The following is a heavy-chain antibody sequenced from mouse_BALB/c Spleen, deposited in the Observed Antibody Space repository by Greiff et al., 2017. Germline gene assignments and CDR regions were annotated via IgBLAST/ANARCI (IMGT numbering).Heavy chain of an antibody. CDR3: AKGVLRHYYAMDY. D-gene: IGHD1-2*01. CDR1: GFTFSSFG. V-gene: IGHV5-17*02. CDR2: ISSGSSTI. Sequence: EVQGVESGGGLVQPGGSRKLSCAASGFTFSSFGMHWVRQAPEKGLEWVAYISSGSSTIYYADTVKGRFTISRDNPKNTLFLQMTSLRSEDTAMYYCAKGVLRHYYAMDYWGQGTSVTVSS. J-gene: IGHJ4*01.